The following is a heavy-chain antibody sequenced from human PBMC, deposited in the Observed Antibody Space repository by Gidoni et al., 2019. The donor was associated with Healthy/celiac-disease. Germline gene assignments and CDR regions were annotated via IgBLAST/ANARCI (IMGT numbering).Heavy chain of an antibody. CDR3: AKDRTVAGTFLFVMDY. D-gene: IGHD6-19*01. CDR1: GFTFDDYA. Sequence: EVQLVESGGVVVQPGGSLRLSCAASGFTFDDYAMHWVRQAPGKGLEWVSLISWDGGSTYYADSVKGRFTISRDNSKNSLYLQMNSLRAEDTALYYCAKDRTVAGTFLFVMDYWGQGTLVTVSS. V-gene: IGHV3-43D*03. J-gene: IGHJ4*02. CDR2: ISWDGGST.